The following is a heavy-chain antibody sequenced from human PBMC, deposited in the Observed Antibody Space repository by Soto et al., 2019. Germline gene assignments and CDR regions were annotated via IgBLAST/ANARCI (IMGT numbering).Heavy chain of an antibody. Sequence: GGSLRLSCAASGFTFSDHYMTWIRQATGKGLEWCSYISSSGTTIYYADSVKGRFTISRDNAENSLYLQMNSLRADDTAVYYCARIGGYNLGYYFDFWGPGTLVTVSS. CDR1: GFTFSDHY. D-gene: IGHD5-12*01. CDR2: ISSSGTTI. CDR3: ARIGGYNLGYYFDF. V-gene: IGHV3-11*01. J-gene: IGHJ4*02.